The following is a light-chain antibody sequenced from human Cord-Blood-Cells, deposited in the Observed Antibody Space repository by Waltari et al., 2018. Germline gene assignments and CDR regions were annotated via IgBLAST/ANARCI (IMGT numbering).Light chain of an antibody. CDR2: GAS. J-gene: IGKJ1*01. Sequence: ELVMTQSPATLSVSPGERATLSCRASQSVRSNLAWYQQKPGQAPRLLIYGASTRATGIPARFSGSGSGTEFTLTISSLQSEDFAVYYCQQYNNWPLTFGQGTKVEIK. CDR1: QSVRSN. V-gene: IGKV3-15*01. CDR3: QQYNNWPLT.